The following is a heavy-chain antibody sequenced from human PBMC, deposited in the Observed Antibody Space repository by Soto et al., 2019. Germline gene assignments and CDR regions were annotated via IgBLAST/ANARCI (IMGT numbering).Heavy chain of an antibody. CDR1: GFTFSSYG. Sequence: PGGSLRLSCAASGFTFSSYGMHWVRQAPGKGLEWVAVILYDGSNKYYADSVKGRFTISRDNSKNTLYLQMNSLRAEDTAVYYCAKEDTAMVTKYWYFDLWGRGTLVTVSS. CDR3: AKEDTAMVTKYWYFDL. CDR2: ILYDGSNK. J-gene: IGHJ2*01. V-gene: IGHV3-30*18. D-gene: IGHD5-18*01.